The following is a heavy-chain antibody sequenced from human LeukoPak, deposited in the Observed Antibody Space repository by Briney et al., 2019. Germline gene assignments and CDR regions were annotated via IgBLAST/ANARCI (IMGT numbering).Heavy chain of an antibody. J-gene: IGHJ4*02. CDR2: ISGSGGST. Sequence: PGGSLRLSCAASGFTFSSYAMSWVRQAPGKGLEWVSAISGSGGSTYYADSVKGRFTISRDNSKNTLYLQMNSLRAEDTAVYYCAKASRSYSSGWYYFDYWGQGTLVTVSS. D-gene: IGHD6-19*01. CDR1: GFTFSSYA. V-gene: IGHV3-23*01. CDR3: AKASRSYSSGWYYFDY.